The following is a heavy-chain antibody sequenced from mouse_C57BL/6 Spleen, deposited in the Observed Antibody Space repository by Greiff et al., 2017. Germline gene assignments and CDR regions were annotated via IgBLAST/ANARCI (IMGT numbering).Heavy chain of an antibody. CDR1: GYTFTGYW. J-gene: IGHJ4*01. D-gene: IGHD2-4*01. CDR3: ARRVDYDEGYYYAMDY. Sequence: QVQLKQSGSELMKPGASVKLSCKATGYTFTGYWIEWVKQRPGHGLEWIGEILPGSGSTNYNEKFKGKATFTADTSSKTAYMQLSSLTTEDSAIYYCARRVDYDEGYYYAMDYWGQGTSVTVSS. CDR2: ILPGSGST. V-gene: IGHV1-9*01.